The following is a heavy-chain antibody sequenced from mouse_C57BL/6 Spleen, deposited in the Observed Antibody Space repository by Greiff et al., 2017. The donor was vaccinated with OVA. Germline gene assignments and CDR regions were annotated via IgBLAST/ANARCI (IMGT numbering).Heavy chain of an antibody. CDR3: ARDPGYYSNPYAMDY. J-gene: IGHJ4*01. D-gene: IGHD2-5*01. Sequence: VKLVESGGGLVKPGGSLQLSCAASGFTFSSYAMSWVRQTPEKRLEWVATISDGGSYTYYPDNVKGRFTISRDNAKNNLYLQMSHLKSEDTAMYYCARDPGYYSNPYAMDYWGQGTSVTVSS. CDR2: ISDGGSYT. CDR1: GFTFSSYA. V-gene: IGHV5-4*01.